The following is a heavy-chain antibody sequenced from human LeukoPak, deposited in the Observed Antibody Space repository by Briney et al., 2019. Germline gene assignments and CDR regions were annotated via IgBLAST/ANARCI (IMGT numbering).Heavy chain of an antibody. D-gene: IGHD3-16*01. J-gene: IGHJ1*01. CDR1: GFTFSYYS. Sequence: GGSLRLSCAASGFTFSYYSMTWVRQAPGKGLEWVSYIDSSSATTYYADSVKGRFIISRDNAQNSLFLQINSLRAEDTAVYYCAGSTVWRCIFQYWGQGTLVTVSS. V-gene: IGHV3-48*01. CDR3: AGSTVWRCIFQY. CDR2: IDSSSATT.